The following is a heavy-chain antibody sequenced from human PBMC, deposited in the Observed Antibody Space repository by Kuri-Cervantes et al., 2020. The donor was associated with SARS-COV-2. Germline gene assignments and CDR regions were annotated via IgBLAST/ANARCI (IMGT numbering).Heavy chain of an antibody. CDR3: ARARTIAAHPENWFDP. V-gene: IGHV3-21*01. J-gene: IGHJ5*02. CDR1: GFMISSYS. Sequence: GGSLRLSCEASGFMISSYSMNWVRQAPGKGLEWVSSISSSSSYIYYADSVKGRFTISRDNAKNSLYLQMNSLRAEDTAVYYCARARTIAAHPENWFDPWGQGTLVTVSS. D-gene: IGHD6-6*01. CDR2: ISSSSSYI.